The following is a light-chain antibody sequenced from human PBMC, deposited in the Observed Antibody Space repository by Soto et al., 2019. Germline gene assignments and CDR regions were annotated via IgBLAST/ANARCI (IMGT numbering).Light chain of an antibody. Sequence: DIQLTQSPSFLSASVGDRVTITCRASQGSSSDLAWYQQKPGKVPKVLIYSASTLQDGAPSRFSGSGSVPGTEFTLTISRLQPEDFATYFCQQGNSYPITFGQVTRLEIK. CDR3: QQGNSYPIT. CDR1: QGSSSD. CDR2: SAS. V-gene: IGKV1-9*01. J-gene: IGKJ5*01.